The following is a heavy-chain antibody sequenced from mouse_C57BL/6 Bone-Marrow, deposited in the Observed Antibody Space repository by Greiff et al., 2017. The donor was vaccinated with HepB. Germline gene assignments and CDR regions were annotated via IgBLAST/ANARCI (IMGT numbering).Heavy chain of an antibody. D-gene: IGHD1-1*01. V-gene: IGHV14-4*01. CDR2: IDPANGDT. J-gene: IGHJ2*01. CDR1: GFNFKDDY. Sequence: VQLQQSGAELVRPGASVKLSCTASGFNFKDDYMHWVKQRPEQGLEWIGWIDPANGDTEYASKFQGKATITADTSSNTAYLQLSSLTSEDTAVYYCTHTTVVYFDYWGQGTTLTVSS. CDR3: THTTVVYFDY.